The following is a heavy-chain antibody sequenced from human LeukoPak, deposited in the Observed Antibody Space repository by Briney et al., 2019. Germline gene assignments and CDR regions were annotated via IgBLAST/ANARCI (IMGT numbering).Heavy chain of an antibody. CDR1: GYTLTELS. V-gene: IGHV1-24*01. CDR2: FDPEDGET. CDR3: ARDDPGIHAFDI. Sequence: ASVKVSCKVSGYTLTELSMHWVRRAPGKGLEWMGGFDPEDGETIYAQKFQGRVTMTEDTSTDTAYMELSSLRSEDTAVYYCARDDPGIHAFDIWGQGTMVTVSS. J-gene: IGHJ3*02.